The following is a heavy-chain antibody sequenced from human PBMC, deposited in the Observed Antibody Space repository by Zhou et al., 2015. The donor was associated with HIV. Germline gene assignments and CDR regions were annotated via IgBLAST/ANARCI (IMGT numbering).Heavy chain of an antibody. D-gene: IGHD3-9*01. CDR2: IIPIFGTA. V-gene: IGHV1-69*01. CDR3: ARDHDILTGPKNWFDP. J-gene: IGHJ5*02. CDR1: GGTFSSYA. Sequence: LMQSGTEVTKPGSSVKVSCKASGGTFSSYAISWVRQAPGQGLEWMGGIIPIFGTANYAQKFQGRVTITADESTSTAYMELSSLRSEDTAVYYCARDHDILTGPKNWFDPWGQGTLVTVSS.